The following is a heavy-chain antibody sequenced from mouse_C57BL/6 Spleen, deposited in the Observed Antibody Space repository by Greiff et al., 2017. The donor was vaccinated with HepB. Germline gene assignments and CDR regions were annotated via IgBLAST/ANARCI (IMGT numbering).Heavy chain of an antibody. Sequence: EVQVVESGPELVKPGASVKMSCKASGYTFTDYNMHWVKQSHGKSLEWIGYINPNNGGTSYNQKFKGKATLTVNKSSSTAYMELRSLTSEDSAVYYCAREVYDGYFAYWGQGTLVTVSA. CDR3: AREVYDGYFAY. D-gene: IGHD2-3*01. CDR1: GYTFTDYN. CDR2: INPNNGGT. V-gene: IGHV1-22*01. J-gene: IGHJ3*01.